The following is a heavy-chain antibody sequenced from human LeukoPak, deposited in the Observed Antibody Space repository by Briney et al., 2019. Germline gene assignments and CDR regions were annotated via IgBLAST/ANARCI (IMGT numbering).Heavy chain of an antibody. D-gene: IGHD3/OR15-3a*01. CDR2: INHSRST. CDR3: ATGFDLDAFHI. J-gene: IGHJ3*02. CDR1: GGSFSGYY. V-gene: IGHV4-34*01. Sequence: LETLSLTCAVYGGSFSGYYWRWIRQPPGKGLEWSGEINHSRSTNYNPSLKSRVAISLYTSKNQFSLKLSSLTAADTSVYYCATGFDLDAFHIWAQETMLTVSS.